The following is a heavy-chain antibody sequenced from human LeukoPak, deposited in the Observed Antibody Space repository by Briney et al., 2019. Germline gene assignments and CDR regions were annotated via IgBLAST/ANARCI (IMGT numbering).Heavy chain of an antibody. V-gene: IGHV5-51*01. CDR3: ARGHCSSTSCSGDAFDI. D-gene: IGHD2-2*01. J-gene: IGHJ3*02. Sequence: GESLKISCKGSGYTFTTYWIAWVGQMPGKGLEGMGIIYPGDSDTRYSPSFQGQVTISADNSVSTAYLQSSRLKASDTAMYYCARGHCSSTSCSGDAFDIWGRGTMVTVSS. CDR1: GYTFTTYW. CDR2: IYPGDSDT.